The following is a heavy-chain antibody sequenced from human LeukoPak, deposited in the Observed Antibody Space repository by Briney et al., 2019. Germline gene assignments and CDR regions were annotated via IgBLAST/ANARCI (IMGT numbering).Heavy chain of an antibody. Sequence: PSETLSLTCTVSGGSISSSSYYWGWLRQPPGKGLEWIGSIYYSGSTYYNPSLKSRVTISVDTSKNQFSLKLSSVTAADTAVYYCARRVLRYYDWTDYYYGMDAWGQGTTVTVSS. V-gene: IGHV4-39*07. CDR1: GGSISSSSYY. D-gene: IGHD3-9*01. J-gene: IGHJ6*02. CDR3: ARRVLRYYDWTDYYYGMDA. CDR2: IYYSGST.